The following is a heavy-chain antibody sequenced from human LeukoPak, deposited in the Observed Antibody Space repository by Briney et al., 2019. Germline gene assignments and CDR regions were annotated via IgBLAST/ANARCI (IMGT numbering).Heavy chain of an antibody. Sequence: VASVKVSCKASGYTFTGYYMHWVRQAPGQGLEWMGWINPNSGGTNYAQKFQGRVTMTRDTSISTAYMELSSLRSDDTAVYYCASNFDLLTGYYNVDAFDIWGQGTMLTVSP. J-gene: IGHJ3*02. CDR3: ASNFDLLTGYYNVDAFDI. CDR2: INPNSGGT. V-gene: IGHV1-2*02. CDR1: GYTFTGYY. D-gene: IGHD3-9*01.